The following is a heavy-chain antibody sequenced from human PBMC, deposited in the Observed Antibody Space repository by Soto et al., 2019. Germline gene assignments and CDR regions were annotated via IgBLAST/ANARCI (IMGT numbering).Heavy chain of an antibody. D-gene: IGHD2-15*01. Sequence: GGSLRLSCAASVFTVSSNYMSWVRQAPGKWLQWVSVIYIGGSTYXADSVKGRXXISRHKSKNTLXLQMNXLRAEDTAVYYCARGRTTHDAFDIWSQGTMVTVS. J-gene: IGHJ3*02. CDR2: IYIGGST. CDR3: ARGRTTHDAFDI. V-gene: IGHV3-53*04. CDR1: VFTVSSNY.